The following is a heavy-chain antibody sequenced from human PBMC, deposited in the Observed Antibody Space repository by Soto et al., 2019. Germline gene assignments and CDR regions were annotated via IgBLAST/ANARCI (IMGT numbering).Heavy chain of an antibody. Sequence: QVQLVQSGAEVKKPGASVKVSCKASGYTFTSYGISWVRQAPGQGLEWMGWISAYNGNTNYAQKLQGRVTMTTDTXTXTXXMELRSLRSDDTAVYYCARVTYYYDSSGYYYAFDIWGQGTMVTVSS. CDR3: ARVTYYYDSSGYYYAFDI. CDR1: GYTFTSYG. CDR2: ISAYNGNT. J-gene: IGHJ3*02. V-gene: IGHV1-18*01. D-gene: IGHD3-22*01.